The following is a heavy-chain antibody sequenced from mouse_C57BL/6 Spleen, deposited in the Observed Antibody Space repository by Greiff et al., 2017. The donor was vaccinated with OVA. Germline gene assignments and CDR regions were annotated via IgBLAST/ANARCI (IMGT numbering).Heavy chain of an antibody. CDR1: GYTFTSYW. Sequence: QVQLQPGAELVKPGASVKLSCKASGYTFTSYWMHWVKQRPGRGLEWIGRIDPNSGGTKYNEKFKSKATLTVDKPSSTAYRQLSSLTSEDSAVDECARSGYYGSSWYFDVWGTGTTVTVSS. J-gene: IGHJ1*03. CDR3: ARSGYYGSSWYFDV. CDR2: IDPNSGGT. V-gene: IGHV1-72*01. D-gene: IGHD1-1*01.